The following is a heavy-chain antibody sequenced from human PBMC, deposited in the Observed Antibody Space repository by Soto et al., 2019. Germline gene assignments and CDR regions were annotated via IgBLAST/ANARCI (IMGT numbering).Heavy chain of an antibody. V-gene: IGHV4-30-2*01. D-gene: IGHD6-6*01. CDR2: IYHSGST. J-gene: IGHJ6*02. CDR3: ARGSSIAACHPRYYYYYGMDV. Sequence: SLTCAVSGGSISSGGYSWSWIRQPPGKGLEWIGYIYHSGSTYYNPSLKSRVTISVDRSKNQFTLKLSSVTAADTAVYYCARGSSIAACHPRYYYYYGMDVWGQGTTVTVSS. CDR1: GGSISSGGYS.